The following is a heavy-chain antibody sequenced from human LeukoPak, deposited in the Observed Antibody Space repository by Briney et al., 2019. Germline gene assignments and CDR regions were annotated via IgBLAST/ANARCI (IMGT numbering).Heavy chain of an antibody. CDR2: ISATGDST. J-gene: IGHJ4*02. CDR3: ANGNGQRFLEWLHEVHFDY. V-gene: IGHV3-23*01. CDR1: KSTFSSFA. D-gene: IGHD3-3*01. Sequence: SGGSLRLSCAASKSTFSSFAMSWVRQAPGKGLEWVSGISATGDSTYYTDSVKGRFTISRDNSKNTLYLQMNSLRAEDTAVYYCANGNGQRFLEWLHEVHFDYWGQGTLVTVSS.